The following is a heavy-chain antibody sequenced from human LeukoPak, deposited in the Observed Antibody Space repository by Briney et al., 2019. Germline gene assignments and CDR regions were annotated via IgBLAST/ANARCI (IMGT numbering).Heavy chain of an antibody. D-gene: IGHD1-26*01. Sequence: PSETLSLTCTVSGGSISSSSYYWGWIRQPPGKGLEWIGSIYYSGSTYYNPSLKSRVTISVDTSKNQFSLKLSSVTAADTAVYYCAREGVQWELVYWGQGTLVTVSS. CDR1: GGSISSSSYY. CDR2: IYYSGST. V-gene: IGHV4-39*07. J-gene: IGHJ4*02. CDR3: AREGVQWELVY.